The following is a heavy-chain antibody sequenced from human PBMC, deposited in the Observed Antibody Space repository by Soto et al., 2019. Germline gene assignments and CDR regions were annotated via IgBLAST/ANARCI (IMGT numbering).Heavy chain of an antibody. CDR3: ARDGDYYDSSGYYWRYFDY. CDR1: GGSISSCDYY. V-gene: IGHV4-30-4*01. Sequence: SETLSLTCTVSGGSISSCDYYWSWIRQPPGKGLEWIGYIYYSGSTYYNPSLKSRVTISVDTSKNQFSLKLSSVTAADTAVYYCARDGDYYDSSGYYWRYFDYWGQGTLVTVSS. D-gene: IGHD3-22*01. CDR2: IYYSGST. J-gene: IGHJ4*02.